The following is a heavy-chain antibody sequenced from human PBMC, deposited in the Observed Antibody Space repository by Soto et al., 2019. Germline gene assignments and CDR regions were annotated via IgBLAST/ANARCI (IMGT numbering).Heavy chain of an antibody. V-gene: IGHV1-69*02. CDR2: IIPVLGVE. J-gene: IGHJ4*02. Sequence: QVQLVQSGAAVKNRGSSVKVSCKASGDTFSRSTISWVRQAPGQRLEWMGRIIPVLGVENHAQNFQGRVTVTADKSTSTAYLELSSLKSEDTAIYYCASSTAGVYVFHDWGQGTLVTVSS. CDR3: ASSTAGVYVFHD. CDR1: GDTFSRST. D-gene: IGHD2-8*01.